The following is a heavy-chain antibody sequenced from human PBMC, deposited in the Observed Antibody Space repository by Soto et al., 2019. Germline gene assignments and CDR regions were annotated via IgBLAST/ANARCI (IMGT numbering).Heavy chain of an antibody. J-gene: IGHJ6*02. CDR2: ISSSSYI. D-gene: IGHD4-17*01. CDR1: GFTFSSYS. CDR3: ARNRVTTQGGGYYYYGMDV. V-gene: IGHV3-21*01. Sequence: GGSLRLSCAASGFTFSSYSMNWVRQAPGKGLEWVSSISSSSYIYYADSVKGRFTISRDNAKNSLYLQMNSLRAEDTAVYYCARNRVTTQGGGYYYYGMDVWGQGTTVTAP.